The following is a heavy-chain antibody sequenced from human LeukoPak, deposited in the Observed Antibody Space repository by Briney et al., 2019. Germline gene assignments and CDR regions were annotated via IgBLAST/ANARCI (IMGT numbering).Heavy chain of an antibody. D-gene: IGHD2-2*01. CDR2: ISYDGTNK. V-gene: IGHV3-30-3*01. CDR1: GFTFSSYA. Sequence: PGGSLRLSCAASGFTFSSYAMHWVPQAPGKGLEWVALISYDGTNKYYADSLKGRFTISRDNSKNTLYLQMNSMRVEDTAMYYCARAGYCSSPRRSYFDRWGQGTLVTVSS. J-gene: IGHJ4*02. CDR3: ARAGYCSSPRRSYFDR.